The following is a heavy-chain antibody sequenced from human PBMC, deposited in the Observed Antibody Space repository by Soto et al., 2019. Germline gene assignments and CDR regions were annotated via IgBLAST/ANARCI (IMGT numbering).Heavy chain of an antibody. V-gene: IGHV6-1*01. CDR2: TYYRSKWYN. J-gene: IGHJ5*02. Sequence: SQTLSLPCAISGDSVSSNSAAWNWIRQSASRGLEWLGRTYYRSKWYNDYAVSVKSRITINPDTSKNQFSLQLNSVTPEDTAVYYCAGAVDTAMVTSPAWFDPWGQGTLVTVSS. CDR1: GDSVSSNSAA. CDR3: AGAVDTAMVTSPAWFDP. D-gene: IGHD5-18*01.